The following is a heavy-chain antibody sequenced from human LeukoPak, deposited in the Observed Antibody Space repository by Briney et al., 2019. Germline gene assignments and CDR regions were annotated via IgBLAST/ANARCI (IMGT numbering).Heavy chain of an antibody. CDR2: IYPGDSDT. Sequence: GESLQISCKGSGYSFTSYWIGWVRQLPGKGLEWMGIIYPGDSDTRYSPSFQGQVTISADKSISTAYLQWSSLKASDTAMYYCARRGYSYGLGYYYYGMDVWGKGTTVTVSS. CDR3: ARRGYSYGLGYYYYGMDV. J-gene: IGHJ6*04. V-gene: IGHV5-51*01. CDR1: GYSFTSYW. D-gene: IGHD5-18*01.